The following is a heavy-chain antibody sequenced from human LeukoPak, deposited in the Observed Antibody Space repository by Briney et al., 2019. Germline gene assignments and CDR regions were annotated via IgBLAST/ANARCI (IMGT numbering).Heavy chain of an antibody. J-gene: IGHJ4*02. D-gene: IGHD3-22*01. CDR2: ISWNSGSI. CDR1: GFTFDDYA. CDR3: ARDPPYYDSSGYYGGFDH. Sequence: GGSLRLSCAASGFTFDDYAMHWVRQAPGKGLEWVSGISWNSGSIGYADSVKGRFTISRDNTKSSLYLQMTSLRAEDTAVYYCARDPPYYDSSGYYGGFDHWGQGSLVTVSS. V-gene: IGHV3-9*01.